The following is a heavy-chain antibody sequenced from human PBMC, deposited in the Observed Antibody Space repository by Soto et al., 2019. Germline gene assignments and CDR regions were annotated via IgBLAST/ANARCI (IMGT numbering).Heavy chain of an antibody. J-gene: IGHJ5*02. CDR3: ARVTSGTSGFDP. CDR1: GGSISSGGYS. Sequence: SETLSLTCAVSGGSISSGGYSWSWIRQPPGRGLEWIGYIYHSGSTYYNPSLKGRVTISVDRSKNQFSLKLSSVTAADTAVYYCARVTSGTSGFDPWGQGTLVTVSS. D-gene: IGHD1-1*01. V-gene: IGHV4-30-2*01. CDR2: IYHSGST.